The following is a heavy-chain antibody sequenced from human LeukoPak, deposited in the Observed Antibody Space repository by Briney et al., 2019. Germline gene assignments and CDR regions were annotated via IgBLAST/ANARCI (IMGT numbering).Heavy chain of an antibody. CDR2: INHDGNEM. Sequence: GGSLRLSCSASGFTFSSYWMAWVRHAPGKGLEWVANINHDGNEMYYVDSVKGRFTISRDNAKSSLYLQMTSLRAEDTAVYYCARSYRWCHEYWGQGTLVTVSS. V-gene: IGHV3-7*01. D-gene: IGHD2-8*01. CDR1: GFTFSSYW. CDR3: ARSYRWCHEY. J-gene: IGHJ4*02.